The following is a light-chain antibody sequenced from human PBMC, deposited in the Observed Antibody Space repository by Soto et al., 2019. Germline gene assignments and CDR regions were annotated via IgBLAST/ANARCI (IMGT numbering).Light chain of an antibody. V-gene: IGKV1-16*01. J-gene: IGKJ1*01. Sequence: DIQLTQSPSALSASVGDKVTITCRASQSIRSYLNWFQQKPGKAPKLLIYDASSLQTGVPSRFSGSGSGTEFTLTITSLQPDDSAMYYCQQYNGYSWTFGRGTKVDTK. CDR1: QSIRSY. CDR3: QQYNGYSWT. CDR2: DAS.